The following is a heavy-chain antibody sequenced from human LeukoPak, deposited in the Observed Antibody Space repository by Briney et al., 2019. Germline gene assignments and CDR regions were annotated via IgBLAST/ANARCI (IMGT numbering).Heavy chain of an antibody. J-gene: IGHJ4*02. CDR3: GVVRGGYFDY. Sequence: GGSLRLSCAASGFTVSSNYMSWVRQAPGKGLEWVSVIYSGGSTYYADSVKGRFTISRDNSKNTLYLQMSSLRAEDTAVYYCGVVRGGYFDYWGQGTLVTVSS. V-gene: IGHV3-53*01. D-gene: IGHD2-21*01. CDR2: IYSGGST. CDR1: GFTVSSNY.